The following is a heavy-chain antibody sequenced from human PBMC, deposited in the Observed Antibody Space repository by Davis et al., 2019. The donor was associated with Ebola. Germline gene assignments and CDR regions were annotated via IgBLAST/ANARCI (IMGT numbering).Heavy chain of an antibody. D-gene: IGHD2-15*01. CDR3: AKGPLACSTGTCYSAFDI. CDR1: GGSISSYY. J-gene: IGHJ3*02. V-gene: IGHV4-59*12. Sequence: SETLSLTCTVSGGSISSYYWSWIRQPPGKGLEWIGYIYHSGSTNYNPSLKSRVTISIDTSKNQFSLNLRSLTAADTAVYYCAKGPLACSTGTCYSAFDIWGQGTTVTVSS. CDR2: IYHSGST.